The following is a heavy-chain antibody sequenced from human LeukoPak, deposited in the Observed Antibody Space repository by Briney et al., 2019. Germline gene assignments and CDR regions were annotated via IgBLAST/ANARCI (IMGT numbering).Heavy chain of an antibody. V-gene: IGHV3-21*01. J-gene: IGHJ4*02. D-gene: IGHD3-22*01. CDR2: ISSSSSYI. CDR3: ASTWARFDSSGSPGYY. CDR1: GFTFSSYS. Sequence: GGSLRLSCAASGFTFSSYSMNWVRQAPGKGLEWVSSISSSSSYIYYADSVKGRFTISRDNAKNSLYLQMNSLRAEDTAVYYCASTWARFDSSGSPGYYWGQGTLVTVSS.